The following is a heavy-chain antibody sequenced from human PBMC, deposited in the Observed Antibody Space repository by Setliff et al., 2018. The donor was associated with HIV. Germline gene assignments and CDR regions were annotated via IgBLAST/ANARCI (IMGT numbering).Heavy chain of an antibody. CDR1: GGTFSSYA. D-gene: IGHD2-2*01. CDR3: ADRYCSSTSCYLGWFDP. Sequence: SVKVSCKASGGTFSSYAISWVRQAPGQGLEWMGGIIPILGIANYAQKFQGRVTITADKSTSTAYMELSSLRSEDTAVYYCADRYCSSTSCYLGWFDPWGQGTLVTVSS. J-gene: IGHJ5*02. CDR2: IIPILGIA. V-gene: IGHV1-69*10.